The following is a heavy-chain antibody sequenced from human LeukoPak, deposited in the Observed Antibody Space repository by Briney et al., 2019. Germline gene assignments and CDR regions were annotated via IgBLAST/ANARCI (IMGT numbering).Heavy chain of an antibody. CDR1: GGSISSGDYY. CDR2: IYYSGST. Sequence: SQTLSLTCTVSGGSISSGDYYWSWIRQPPGKGLEWIGYIYYSGSTYYNPSLKSRVTISVDTSKNQFSLELSSVTAADTAVYYCARDLYDFWSGSNLNWFDPWGQGTLVTVSS. CDR3: ARDLYDFWSGSNLNWFDP. V-gene: IGHV4-30-4*08. J-gene: IGHJ5*02. D-gene: IGHD3-3*01.